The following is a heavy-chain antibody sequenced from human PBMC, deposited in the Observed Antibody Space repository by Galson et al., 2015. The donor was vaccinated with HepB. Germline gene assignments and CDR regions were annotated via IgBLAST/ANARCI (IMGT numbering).Heavy chain of an antibody. D-gene: IGHD3-10*01. V-gene: IGHV3-21*01. Sequence: SLRLSCAASGFTFSSYSMNWVRQAPGKGLEWVSSISSSSSYIYYADSVKGRFTISRDNAKNSLYLQMNSLRAEDTAVYYCASSGRGVANPPDYWGQGTLVTVSS. CDR1: GFTFSSYS. CDR3: ASSGRGVANPPDY. J-gene: IGHJ4*02. CDR2: ISSSSSYI.